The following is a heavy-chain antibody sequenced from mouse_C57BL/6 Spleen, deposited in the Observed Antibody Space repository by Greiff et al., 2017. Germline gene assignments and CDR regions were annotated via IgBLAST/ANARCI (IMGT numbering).Heavy chain of an antibody. Sequence: QVQLQHPGTELVKPGASVKLSCKASGYTFTSYWMRWVKQRPGQGLEWIGNINPSNGGTNYNEKFKSKATLTVDKSSSTAYMQSSSLTSEDSAVSDCARRKEYCWFSYWGQGTLVTVSA. V-gene: IGHV1-53*01. J-gene: IGHJ3*01. D-gene: IGHD5-1*01. CDR3: ARRKEYCWFSY. CDR1: GYTFTSYW. CDR2: INPSNGGT.